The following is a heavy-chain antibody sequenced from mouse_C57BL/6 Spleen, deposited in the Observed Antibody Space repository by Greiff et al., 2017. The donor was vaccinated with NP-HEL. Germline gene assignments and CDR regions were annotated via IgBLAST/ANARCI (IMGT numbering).Heavy chain of an antibody. V-gene: IGHV1-76*01. CDR2: IYPGSGNT. Sequence: QQSCKASGYTFTDYYINWVKQRPGQGLEWIARIYPGSGNTYYNEKFKGKATLTAEKSSSTAYMQLSSLTSEDSAVYFCARWAGYYFDYWGQGTTLTVSS. J-gene: IGHJ2*01. CDR1: GYTFTDYY. D-gene: IGHD3-3*01. CDR3: ARWAGYYFDY.